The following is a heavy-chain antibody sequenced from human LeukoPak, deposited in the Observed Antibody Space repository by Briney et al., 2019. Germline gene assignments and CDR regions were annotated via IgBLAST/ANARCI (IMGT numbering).Heavy chain of an antibody. Sequence: SETLSLTCTVSGGSISSYYWSWIRQPAGKGLEWIGRIYTGGSTNYNPSLKSRVTMSVDTSKNQFSLKLSSVTAADTAVYYCARVGYCSGGSCYPSFYGMDVWGQGTTVTVSS. J-gene: IGHJ6*02. V-gene: IGHV4-4*07. CDR3: ARVGYCSGGSCYPSFYGMDV. D-gene: IGHD2-15*01. CDR2: IYTGGST. CDR1: GGSISSYY.